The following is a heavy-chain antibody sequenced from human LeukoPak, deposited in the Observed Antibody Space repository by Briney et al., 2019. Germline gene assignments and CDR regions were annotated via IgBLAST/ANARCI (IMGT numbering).Heavy chain of an antibody. D-gene: IGHD2-2*02. J-gene: IGHJ6*03. CDR2: IIPIFGTA. Sequence: GASVKVSCKASGGTFSSYAISWVRQAPGQGLEWMGGIIPIFGTANYAQKFQGRVTITTDESTSTAYMELSSLRSEDTAVYYCARGPGDVVPAAIGPFYYYYYYMDVWGKGTTVTVSS. CDR3: ARGPGDVVPAAIGPFYYYYYYMDV. CDR1: GGTFSSYA. V-gene: IGHV1-69*05.